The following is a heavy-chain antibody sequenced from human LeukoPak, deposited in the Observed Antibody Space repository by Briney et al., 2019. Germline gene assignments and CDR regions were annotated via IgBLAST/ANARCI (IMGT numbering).Heavy chain of an antibody. CDR2: IGRSGGDT. Sequence: GGSLRLSCAASGFTFSTYAMTWVRQAPGKGLEWVSAIGRSGGDTYYADSVKGRFTVSRDNSKNTLYLQMNSLRAEDTAVYYCAKSIVGVAGLDPWGQGTLVTVSS. CDR1: GFTFSTYA. CDR3: AKSIVGVAGLDP. D-gene: IGHD1-26*01. V-gene: IGHV3-23*01. J-gene: IGHJ5*02.